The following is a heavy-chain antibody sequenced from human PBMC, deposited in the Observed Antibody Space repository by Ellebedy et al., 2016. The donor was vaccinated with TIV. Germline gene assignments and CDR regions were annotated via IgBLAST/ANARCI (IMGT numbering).Heavy chain of an antibody. V-gene: IGHV4-31*03. CDR2: IYYSGST. Sequence: SETLSLTCTVSGGSISSGGYYWSRIRQHPGKGLEWIGYIYYSGSTYYNPSLKSRVTISVDTSKNQFSLKLSSVTAADTAVYYCARGAHYSSSHFDYWGQGTLVTVSS. D-gene: IGHD6-6*01. J-gene: IGHJ4*02. CDR3: ARGAHYSSSHFDY. CDR1: GGSISSGGYY.